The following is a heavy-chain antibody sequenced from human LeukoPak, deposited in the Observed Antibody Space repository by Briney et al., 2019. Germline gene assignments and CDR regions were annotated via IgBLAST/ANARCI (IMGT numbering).Heavy chain of an antibody. CDR2: IIPILGIA. D-gene: IGHD3-22*01. Sequence: SVKVSCKASGGTFSSYTISWVRQAPGQGLEWMGRIIPILGIANYAQKFQGRVTITADKSTSRAYMEPSSLRSEDTAVYYCARVGYDSSGYSNRNNWFDPWGQGTLVTVSS. CDR1: GGTFSSYT. V-gene: IGHV1-69*02. CDR3: ARVGYDSSGYSNRNNWFDP. J-gene: IGHJ5*02.